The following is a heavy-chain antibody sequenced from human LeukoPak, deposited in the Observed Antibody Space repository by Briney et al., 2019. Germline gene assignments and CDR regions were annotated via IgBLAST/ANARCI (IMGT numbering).Heavy chain of an antibody. V-gene: IGHV4-31*03. CDR2: IFYSGST. CDR1: GGSISSSGYY. D-gene: IGHD3-10*01. J-gene: IGHJ4*02. Sequence: PSETLSLTCTVSGGSISSSGYYWTWIRQHPGKGLEWLGYIFYSGSTYYNPSLKGRFTISLGTSKNQLSLRLSSVTAADTAVYYCARGTYYSSSGSYYNLDRWGQGTLVTVSS. CDR3: ARGTYYSSSGSYYNLDR.